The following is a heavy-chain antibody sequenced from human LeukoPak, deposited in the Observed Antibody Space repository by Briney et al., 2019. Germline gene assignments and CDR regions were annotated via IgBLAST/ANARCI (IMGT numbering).Heavy chain of an antibody. Sequence: GGSLRLSCAASGFTFSSYWMSWVRQAPGKGLEWVANIKQDGSEKYYLDSVKGRFTISRDNAKNSLYLQMNSLRAEDTAVYYCARVLWLYSSSWILGGFDIWGQGTMVTVSS. CDR3: ARVLWLYSSSWILGGFDI. J-gene: IGHJ3*02. V-gene: IGHV3-7*01. CDR2: IKQDGSEK. D-gene: IGHD6-13*01. CDR1: GFTFSSYW.